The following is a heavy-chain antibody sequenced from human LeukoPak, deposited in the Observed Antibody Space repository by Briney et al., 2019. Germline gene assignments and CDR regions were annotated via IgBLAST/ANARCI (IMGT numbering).Heavy chain of an antibody. CDR3: ARGGWQQLVRTTFDI. V-gene: IGHV4-39*01. CDR1: GGSISSSSYY. CDR2: IYYSGST. J-gene: IGHJ3*02. D-gene: IGHD6-13*01. Sequence: PSETLSLTCTVSGGSISSSSYYWGWIRQPPGKGLEWIGSIYYSGSTYYNPSLKSRVTISVDTSRNQFSLKLSSVTAADTAVYYCARGGWQQLVRTTFDIWGQGTMVTVSS.